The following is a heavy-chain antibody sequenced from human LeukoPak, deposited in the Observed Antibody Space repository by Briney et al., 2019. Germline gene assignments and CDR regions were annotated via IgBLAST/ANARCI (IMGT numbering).Heavy chain of an antibody. CDR3: ARHIRQQWAIGFDR. CDR1: GGSIRNYY. V-gene: IGHV4-59*08. D-gene: IGHD6-13*01. J-gene: IGHJ4*02. Sequence: PSETLSLTCTVSGGSIRNYYWSWIRQPPGKGLEWIGYISYSGSTHYNPSLEGRVTISPDTPKNQVSLKLTSVTAADTAVYYCARHIRQQWAIGFDRWGQGTLATVSS. CDR2: ISYSGST.